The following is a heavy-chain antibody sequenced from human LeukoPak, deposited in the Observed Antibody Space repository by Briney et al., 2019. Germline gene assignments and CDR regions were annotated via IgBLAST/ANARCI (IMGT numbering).Heavy chain of an antibody. CDR2: IIPIFGTA. CDR3: ARGGDWAPPYYFDY. CDR1: GYTFTSYG. V-gene: IGHV1-69*13. Sequence: SVKVSCKASGYTFTSYGISWVRQAPGQGLEWMGGIIPIFGTANYAQKFQGRVTITADESTSTAYMELSSLRSEDTAVYYCARGGDWAPPYYFDYWGQGTLVTVSS. D-gene: IGHD2-21*01. J-gene: IGHJ4*02.